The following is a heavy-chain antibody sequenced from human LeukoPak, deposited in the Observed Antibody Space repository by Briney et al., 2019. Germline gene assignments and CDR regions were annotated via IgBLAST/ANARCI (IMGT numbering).Heavy chain of an antibody. V-gene: IGHV1-18*01. CDR2: ISAYNGNT. Sequence: ASVKVSCKASGYTFTSYGISWVRQAPGQGLEWMGWISAYNGNTNYAQKLQGRVTMTTDTSTSTAYMELRSLRSEDTAVYYCAMTTVTKRGPGGMDVWGQGTTVTVSS. CDR1: GYTFTSYG. J-gene: IGHJ6*02. CDR3: AMTTVTKRGPGGMDV. D-gene: IGHD4-17*01.